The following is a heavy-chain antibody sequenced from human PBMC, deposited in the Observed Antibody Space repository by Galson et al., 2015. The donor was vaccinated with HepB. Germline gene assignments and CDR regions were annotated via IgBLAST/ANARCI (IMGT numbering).Heavy chain of an antibody. D-gene: IGHD3-22*01. V-gene: IGHV3-48*01. CDR2: ISSSSTI. J-gene: IGHJ4*02. CDR1: GFTFSSYS. Sequence: SLRLSCADSGFTFSSYSMNWVRQAPGKGLVWVSYISSSSTIYYADSVKGRFTISRDNAKNSLYLQMNSLRAEDTAVYYCASGLRYYYDSSGYYFFDYWGQGTLVTVSS. CDR3: ASGLRYYYDSSGYYFFDY.